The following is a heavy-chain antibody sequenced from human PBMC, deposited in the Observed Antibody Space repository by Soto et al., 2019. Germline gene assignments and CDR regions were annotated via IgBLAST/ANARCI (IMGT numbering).Heavy chain of an antibody. V-gene: IGHV1-2*02. J-gene: IGHJ5*02. CDR1: GYTFTGYY. CDR3: ARAMAPWWFDP. Sequence: ASVKVSCKASGYTFTGYYMHWVRQAPGQGLEWMGWINPNNGDTNYAQKLQGRVTMTRDTSISTAYMELRRLRSDDTAVYYCARAMAPWWFDPWGQGTLVTVSS. CDR2: INPNNGDT.